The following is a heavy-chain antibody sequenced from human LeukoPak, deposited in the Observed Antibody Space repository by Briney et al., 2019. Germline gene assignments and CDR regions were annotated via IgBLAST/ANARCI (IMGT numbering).Heavy chain of an antibody. J-gene: IGHJ4*02. CDR1: GYTFTSYD. V-gene: IGHV1-8*01. Sequence: EASVKASCKASGYTFTSYDINWVRQATGQGLEWMGWMNPNSGNTGYAQKLQDRDTMTTDTYTNTTYMELRRLRSDDTAVYYCAGSLGYCTSNVCYLKYWGQGTLVTVSS. CDR2: MNPNSGNT. CDR3: AGSLGYCTSNVCYLKY. D-gene: IGHD2-8*01.